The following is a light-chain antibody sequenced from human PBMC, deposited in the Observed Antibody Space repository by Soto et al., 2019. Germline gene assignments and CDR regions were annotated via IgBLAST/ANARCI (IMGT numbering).Light chain of an antibody. V-gene: IGKV1-12*01. J-gene: IGKJ4*01. CDR3: KQPKSLPRT. CDR2: AAS. Sequence: DIQMTQSPSSVSASVGDRVTITCRASQDISKWLAWYQQKPGKAHKLLIYAASTLESGVQSRFSGSGSGTDFTLTISSLQPEDFATYYCKQPKSLPRTFGGGTKVDIK. CDR1: QDISKW.